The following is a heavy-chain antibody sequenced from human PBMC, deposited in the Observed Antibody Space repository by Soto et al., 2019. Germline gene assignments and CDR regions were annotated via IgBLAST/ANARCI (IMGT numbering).Heavy chain of an antibody. CDR3: AHRGGAAVGLYYFDY. CDR1: GFSLSTTGVG. D-gene: IGHD6-13*01. CDR2: IYWHDDK. Sequence: ASGPTLVNPTQTLTLTCTFSGFSLSTTGVGVSWIRQPPGKPLEWLALIYWHDDKRYSPSLKSRLTITKDTSKNQVVLTLTNMDPVDTATYYCAHRGGAAVGLYYFDYWGQGALVTVSS. J-gene: IGHJ4*02. V-gene: IGHV2-5*01.